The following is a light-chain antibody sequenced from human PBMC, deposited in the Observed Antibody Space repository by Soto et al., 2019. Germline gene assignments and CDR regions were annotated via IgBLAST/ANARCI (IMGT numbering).Light chain of an antibody. Sequence: QSALTQPPSASGSHGQSVTISCTGTSSDIGNYETVSWYQHHPGKAPQAVIYEVNKRPSGVPDRFSGSKSGNTASLTVSGLQAEDEGDYYCNSYAGSNNYVFGTGTKLTVL. CDR3: NSYAGSNNYV. CDR2: EVN. V-gene: IGLV2-8*01. CDR1: SSDIGNYET. J-gene: IGLJ1*01.